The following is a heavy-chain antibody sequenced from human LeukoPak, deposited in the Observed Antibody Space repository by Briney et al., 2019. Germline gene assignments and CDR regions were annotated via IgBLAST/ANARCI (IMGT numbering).Heavy chain of an antibody. J-gene: IGHJ4*02. D-gene: IGHD2-15*01. CDR1: GFTFSSRD. CDR3: ARDYGGPHYFDY. Sequence: PGGSLRLSCAASGFTFSSRDMNWVRQAPGKGLEWVSSITTATSSYIYYADSVKGRFTISRDDAKNSLYLQMDSLRAEDTAVYYCARDYGGPHYFDYWGQGTLVTVSS. CDR2: ITTATSSYI. V-gene: IGHV3-21*01.